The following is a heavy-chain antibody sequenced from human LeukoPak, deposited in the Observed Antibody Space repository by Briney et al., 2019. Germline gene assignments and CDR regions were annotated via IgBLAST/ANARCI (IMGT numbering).Heavy chain of an antibody. J-gene: IGHJ4*02. CDR1: GGSISSYY. V-gene: IGHV4-59*08. D-gene: IGHD1-26*01. CDR2: IYYSGST. Sequence: SETLSLTCTVSGGSISSYYWSWIRQPPGKGLEWIGYIYYSGSTNYNPSLKSRVTISVDTSKNQFSLKLSSVTAADTAVYYCARLSWELYFDYWGQGTLVTVSS. CDR3: ARLSWELYFDY.